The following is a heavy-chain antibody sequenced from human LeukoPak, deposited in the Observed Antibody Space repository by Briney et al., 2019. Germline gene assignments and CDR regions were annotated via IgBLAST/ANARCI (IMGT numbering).Heavy chain of an antibody. J-gene: IGHJ4*02. CDR1: GGSISSYY. D-gene: IGHD3-10*01. CDR2: IYYSGST. Sequence: PSETLFLTCTVSGGSISSYYWSWIRQPPGKGLEWIGYIYYSGSTNYNPSLKSRVTISVDTSKNQFSLKLSSVTAADTAVYYCARALYYYGSGSQFFDYWGRGTLVTVSS. V-gene: IGHV4-59*01. CDR3: ARALYYYGSGSQFFDY.